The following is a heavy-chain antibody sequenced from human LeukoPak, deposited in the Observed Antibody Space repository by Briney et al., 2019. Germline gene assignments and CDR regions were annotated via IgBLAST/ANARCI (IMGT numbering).Heavy chain of an antibody. J-gene: IGHJ4*02. CDR3: ARVGTAYGDYIDY. CDR1: GGSISSGDYY. V-gene: IGHV4-30-4*01. D-gene: IGHD4-17*01. CDR2: IYYSGST. Sequence: SETLSLTCTVSGGSISSGDYYWSWIRQPPGKGLEXXXYIYYSGSTYYNPSLKSRVTISVDTSKNQFSLKLSSVTAADTAVYYCARVGTAYGDYIDYWGQGTLVTVSS.